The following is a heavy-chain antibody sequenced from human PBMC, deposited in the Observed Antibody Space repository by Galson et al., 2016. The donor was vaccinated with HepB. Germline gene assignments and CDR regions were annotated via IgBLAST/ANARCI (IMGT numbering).Heavy chain of an antibody. CDR2: ITHNSAYI. CDR1: GFTFNTYS. D-gene: IGHD1-26*01. J-gene: IGHJ3*02. Sequence: SLRLSCAASGFTFNTYSMNWVRQAPGEGLEWVSSITHNSAYIYYADSVQGRFTISRDNAKASVYLQMNSLRAEDTAVYYCARDPIGIVGAPAAFDIWGQGTMVTVSS. CDR3: ARDPIGIVGAPAAFDI. V-gene: IGHV3-21*01.